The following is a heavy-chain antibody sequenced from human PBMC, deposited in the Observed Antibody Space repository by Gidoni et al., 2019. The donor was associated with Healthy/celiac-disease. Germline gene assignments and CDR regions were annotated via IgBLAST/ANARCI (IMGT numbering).Heavy chain of an antibody. J-gene: IGHJ3*02. V-gene: IGHV3-23*01. D-gene: IGHD1-26*01. CDR2: ISGSGGST. CDR1: GFPFTRHA. CDR3: AKDQQRSSGSYYWHAFDI. Sequence: EVQLLESGGGLVQPGGSLRLSCAASGFPFTRHALGGVRQAPGQGLEWVSAISGSGGSTYYADSVKGRFTISRDNSKNTLYLQMNSLRAEDTAVYYCAKDQQRSSGSYYWHAFDIWGQGTMVTVSS.